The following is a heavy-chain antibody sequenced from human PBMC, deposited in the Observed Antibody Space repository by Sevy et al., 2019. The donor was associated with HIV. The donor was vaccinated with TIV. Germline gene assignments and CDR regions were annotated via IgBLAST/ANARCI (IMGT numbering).Heavy chain of an antibody. V-gene: IGHV5-51*01. Sequence: GESLKISCKGSGYSFTSYWIGWVRQMPGKGLDWMGIIYPGDSDTRDSPSFQGQVTILVDKSISTAYLQWSSLKASDTAMYYCARQGGNSELGYYFDYWGQGTLVTVSS. J-gene: IGHJ4*02. CDR2: IYPGDSDT. CDR3: ARQGGNSELGYYFDY. CDR1: GYSFTSYW. D-gene: IGHD1-7*01.